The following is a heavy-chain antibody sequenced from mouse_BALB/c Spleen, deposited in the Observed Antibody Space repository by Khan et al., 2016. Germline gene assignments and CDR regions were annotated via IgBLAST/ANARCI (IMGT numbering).Heavy chain of an antibody. CDR3: ARGYGNYLYYYAMDY. Sequence: QIQLVQSGPELTKPGETVKISCKASGYTFTNYGMNWVKQAPGKGLKWMGWINTYTGEPTYADDFKGRFAFSLETSASTAYLQINNLKNEDMATYFCARGYGNYLYYYAMDYWGQGTSVTVSS. V-gene: IGHV9-1*02. D-gene: IGHD2-10*02. J-gene: IGHJ4*01. CDR2: INTYTGEP. CDR1: GYTFTNYG.